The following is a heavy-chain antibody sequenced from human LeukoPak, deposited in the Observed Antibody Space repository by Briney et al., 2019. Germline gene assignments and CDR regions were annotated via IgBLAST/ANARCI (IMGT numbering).Heavy chain of an antibody. J-gene: IGHJ5*02. V-gene: IGHV4-38-2*02. D-gene: IGHD3-10*01. CDR2: IYHSGST. Sequence: SETLSLTCTVSGYSISSGYYWGWIRQPPGKGLEWIGSIYHSGSTYYNPSLKSRVTISVDTSKSQFSLKLSSVTAADTAVYYCARGGYYGSGNDFRFDPWGQGTLVTVSS. CDR3: ARGGYYGSGNDFRFDP. CDR1: GYSISSGYY.